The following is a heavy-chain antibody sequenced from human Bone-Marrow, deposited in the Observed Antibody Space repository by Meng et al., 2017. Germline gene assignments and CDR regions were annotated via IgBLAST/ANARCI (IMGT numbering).Heavy chain of an antibody. CDR3: ARPFDSKREDGDGSFDI. CDR1: GFTVSNNY. D-gene: IGHD3-22*01. V-gene: IGHV3-53*01. Sequence: GESLKIPCSASGFTVSNNYMSWVRQAPGKGLECVSALYSNRNTYYGDSVKGRFTISRDNSKNTLYLQMNNLRAENTAVYYCARPFDSKREDGDGSFDIWGQGTKVTVSS. J-gene: IGHJ3*02. CDR2: LYSNRNT.